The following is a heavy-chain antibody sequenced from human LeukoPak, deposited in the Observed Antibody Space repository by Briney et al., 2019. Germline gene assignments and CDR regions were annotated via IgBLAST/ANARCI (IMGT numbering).Heavy chain of an antibody. Sequence: GSLRLSCAASGFTVSSNYMSWIRQPPGKGLEWIGEINHSGSTNYNPSLKSRVTISVDTSKNQFSLKLSSVTAADTAVYYCAREPPDFWSGYFLNYWFDPWGQGTLVTVSS. CDR1: GFTVSSNY. J-gene: IGHJ5*02. D-gene: IGHD3-3*01. CDR2: INHSGST. CDR3: AREPPDFWSGYFLNYWFDP. V-gene: IGHV4-34*01.